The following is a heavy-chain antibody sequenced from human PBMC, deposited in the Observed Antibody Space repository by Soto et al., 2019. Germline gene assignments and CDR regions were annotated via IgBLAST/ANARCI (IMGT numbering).Heavy chain of an antibody. Sequence: PGGSLKISCQGSVYNFSNYWIAWVRQMPGKGLEWMGFIYPGDSDTRYNPSFQGQVTIAADKSVNTAFLQWSSLKASDTAICYCARHVGSNYIDFWGQGTLVTVSS. CDR3: ARHVGSNYIDF. CDR1: VYNFSNYW. D-gene: IGHD1-26*01. J-gene: IGHJ4*02. V-gene: IGHV5-51*01. CDR2: IYPGDSDT.